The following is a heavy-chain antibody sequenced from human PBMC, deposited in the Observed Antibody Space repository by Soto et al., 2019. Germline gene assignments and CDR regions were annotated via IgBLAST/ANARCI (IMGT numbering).Heavy chain of an antibody. V-gene: IGHV5-51*01. Sequence: GESLKISCKGSGYSFTSYWIGWVRQMPGKGLEWMGIIYPGDSDTRYSPSFQGQVTIPADKSISTAYLQWSSLKASDTAMYYCARGDYDIVTGDYKSYYGMDVWGQGTTVTSP. CDR2: IYPGDSDT. D-gene: IGHD3-9*01. CDR3: ARGDYDIVTGDYKSYYGMDV. CDR1: GYSFTSYW. J-gene: IGHJ6*02.